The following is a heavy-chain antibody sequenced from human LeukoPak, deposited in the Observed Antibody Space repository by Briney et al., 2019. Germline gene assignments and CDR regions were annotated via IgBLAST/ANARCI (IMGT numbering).Heavy chain of an antibody. CDR1: GGSISSDSYH. V-gene: IGHV4-39*07. Sequence: SETLSLTCTVSGGSISSDSYHWGWIRQPPGKGLEWIGSIYYSGDTNYNPSLKSRVTISLDTSKNQFSLKLRPVTAADTAVYYCARILRGVIVTSFDYWGQGILVTVSS. CDR3: ARILRGVIVTSFDY. J-gene: IGHJ4*02. CDR2: IYYSGDT. D-gene: IGHD3-10*01.